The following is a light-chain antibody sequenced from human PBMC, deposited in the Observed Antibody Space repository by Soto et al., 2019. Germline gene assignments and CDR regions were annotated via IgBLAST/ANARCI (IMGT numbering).Light chain of an antibody. V-gene: IGLV2-8*01. CDR3: SSHAGSSLV. CDR2: DVS. Sequence: ALTQPPSASGSPGQSVTISCTGTSSDVGGYNYVSWHQQHPGKAPQLIIYDVSKRSSGVPDRFSGSKSGNTASLTVSGLQAEDEADYYCSSHAGSSLVFGGGTKLTVL. CDR1: SSDVGGYNY. J-gene: IGLJ2*01.